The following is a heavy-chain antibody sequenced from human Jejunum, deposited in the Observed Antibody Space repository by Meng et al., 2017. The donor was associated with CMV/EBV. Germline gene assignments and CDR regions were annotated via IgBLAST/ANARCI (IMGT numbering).Heavy chain of an antibody. CDR3: ARELPATWEPFDY. J-gene: IGHJ4*02. CDR2: INIGASNI. D-gene: IGHD1-26*01. Sequence: GVTFMAYEFDWVRQAPGKGRGWLAHINIGASNIYDADSIKGRFTISRDDAKSSLYLDMSSLRADDTAVYYCARELPATWEPFDYWGRGTLVTVSS. CDR1: GVTFMAYE. V-gene: IGHV3-48*03.